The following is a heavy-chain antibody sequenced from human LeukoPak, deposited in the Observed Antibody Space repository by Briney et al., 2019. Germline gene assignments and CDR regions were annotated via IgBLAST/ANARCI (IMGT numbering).Heavy chain of an antibody. CDR1: GGSISSYY. CDR3: ARRALVSWFDP. D-gene: IGHD2-8*02. Sequence: PSETLSLTCTVSGGSISSYYWSWIRQPPGKGLEWIGYIYYSGSTNYNPSLKSRVTISVGTSKNQFSLKLSSVTAADTAVYYCARRALVSWFDPWGQGTLVTVSS. CDR2: IYYSGST. J-gene: IGHJ5*02. V-gene: IGHV4-59*01.